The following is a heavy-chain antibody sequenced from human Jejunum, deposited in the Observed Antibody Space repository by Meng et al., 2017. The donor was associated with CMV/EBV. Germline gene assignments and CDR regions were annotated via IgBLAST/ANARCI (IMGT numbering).Heavy chain of an antibody. CDR3: LLTPRRVGHGMDV. J-gene: IGHJ6*02. V-gene: IGHV1-8*01. Sequence: ASGYTFAISDINGVRQATGQGLEWMGWMNPNKGNTGYGQKCQGRVTLTRNTTISTAYMELSSLRSEDTAVYYCLLTPRRVGHGMDVWGQGTTVTVSS. CDR2: MNPNKGNT. D-gene: IGHD2-15*01. CDR1: GYTFAISD.